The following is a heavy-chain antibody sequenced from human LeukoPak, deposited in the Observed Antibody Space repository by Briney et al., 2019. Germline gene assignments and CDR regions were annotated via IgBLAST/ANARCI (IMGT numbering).Heavy chain of an antibody. J-gene: IGHJ3*02. CDR1: GFTFSSSA. CDR2: IVVGSGNT. CDR3: AADRGVGATQEIDAFDT. D-gene: IGHD1-26*01. V-gene: IGHV1-58*02. Sequence: SVKVSCKASGFTFSSSAMQWVRQARGQRLEWIGWIVVGSGNTNYAQKFQERVTIARDMSTSTAYMELSSLRSEDTAVYYCAADRGVGATQEIDAFDTWGQGTMVTVSS.